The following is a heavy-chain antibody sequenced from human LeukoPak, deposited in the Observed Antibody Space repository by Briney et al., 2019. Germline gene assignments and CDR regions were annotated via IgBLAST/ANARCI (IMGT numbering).Heavy chain of an antibody. CDR3: VRDSIAVAADEGYYYYYGMDV. Sequence: PGGSLRLSCVASGFTFSSYNINWVRQAPGKGPEWVSSISSSGDYIYYADSVKGRFTISRDNAKNSLYLQMNSLRDEDTAVYYCVRDSIAVAADEGYYYYYGMDVWGQGTTVTVSS. CDR2: ISSSGDYI. J-gene: IGHJ6*02. V-gene: IGHV3-21*01. CDR1: GFTFSSYN. D-gene: IGHD6-19*01.